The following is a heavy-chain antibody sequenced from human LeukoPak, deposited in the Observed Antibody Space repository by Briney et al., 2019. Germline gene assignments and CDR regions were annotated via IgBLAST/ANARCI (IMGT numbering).Heavy chain of an antibody. D-gene: IGHD6-13*01. J-gene: IGHJ6*03. Sequence: ASVKVSCKASGGTFSSYAISWVRQAPGQGLEWMGGIIPIFGTANYAQKFQGRVTITADESTSTAYMELSSLRSEDTAVYYCARGIAAAATRGGVYSYYMDVWGKGTTVTVSS. V-gene: IGHV1-69*13. CDR1: GGTFSSYA. CDR3: ARGIAAAATRGGVYSYYMDV. CDR2: IIPIFGTA.